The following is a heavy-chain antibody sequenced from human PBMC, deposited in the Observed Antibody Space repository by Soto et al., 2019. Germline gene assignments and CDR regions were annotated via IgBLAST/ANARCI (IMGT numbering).Heavy chain of an antibody. J-gene: IGHJ6*04. CDR2: INAGNGNT. CDR3: ASDPNESSASYPPYYYGMDG. Sequence: ASVKVSCKASGYTFTSYGIHWVRQAPGQRLEWTGWINAGNGNTKYSEKFQGRVTITRDTSASTAYLELSSLRSEDTAGYYCASDPNESSASYPPYYYGMDGWGRGPTVAVSS. CDR1: GYTFTSYG. V-gene: IGHV1-3*01. D-gene: IGHD3-22*01.